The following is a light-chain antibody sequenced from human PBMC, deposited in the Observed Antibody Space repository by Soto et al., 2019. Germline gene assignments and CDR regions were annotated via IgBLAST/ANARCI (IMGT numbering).Light chain of an antibody. CDR2: GAS. J-gene: IGKJ2*01. V-gene: IGKV3-20*01. Sequence: EIVLTQSPGTLSLSPGERATLSCRASQSVSSSYLAWYQQKPGQAPRLLIYGASSRATGIPDRFSGSGSGTEFTLTISRLEPEDFAVYYCQQYERNPPTFGQGTKLEIK. CDR1: QSVSSSY. CDR3: QQYERNPPT.